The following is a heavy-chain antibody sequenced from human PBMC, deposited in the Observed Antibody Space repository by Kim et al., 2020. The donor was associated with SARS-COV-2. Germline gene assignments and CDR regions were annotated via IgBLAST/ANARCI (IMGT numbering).Heavy chain of an antibody. J-gene: IGHJ4*02. Sequence: SETLSLTCAVYGGSFSGYYWSWIRQPPGKGLEWIGEINHSGSTNYNPSLKSRVTISVDTSKNQFSLKLSSVTAADTAVYYCARGSPDTHTVPAATYDDYWGQGTLVTVSS. CDR2: INHSGST. V-gene: IGHV4-34*01. CDR1: GGSFSGYY. CDR3: ARGSPDTHTVPAATYDDY. D-gene: IGHD2-2*01.